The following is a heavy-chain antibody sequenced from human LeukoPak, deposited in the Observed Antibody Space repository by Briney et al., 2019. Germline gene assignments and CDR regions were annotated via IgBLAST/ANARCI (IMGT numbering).Heavy chain of an antibody. CDR2: TYYSGST. CDR1: GGSISSGDYY. CDR3: ARPYYYDSRIDP. Sequence: PSQTLSLTCTVSGGSISSGDYYWSWIRQPPGKGLEWIGYTYYSGSTYYHPSPKSRATISVDTSKNQFSLKLTSVTAADTAVYYCARPYYYDSRIDPWGQGTLVTVSS. J-gene: IGHJ5*02. V-gene: IGHV4-30-4*01. D-gene: IGHD3-22*01.